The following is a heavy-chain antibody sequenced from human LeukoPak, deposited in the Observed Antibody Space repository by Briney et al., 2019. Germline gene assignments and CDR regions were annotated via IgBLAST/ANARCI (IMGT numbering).Heavy chain of an antibody. CDR3: AKDLGGDYDAFDI. CDR1: GFTFSSYG. Sequence: GGSLRLSCAASGFTFSSYGMHWVRRAPGKGLEGVAVISYDGSNKYYADSVKGRFTISRDNSKNTLYLQMNSLRAEDTAVYYCAKDLGGDYDAFDIWGQGTMVTVSS. D-gene: IGHD2-21*02. CDR2: ISYDGSNK. V-gene: IGHV3-30*18. J-gene: IGHJ3*02.